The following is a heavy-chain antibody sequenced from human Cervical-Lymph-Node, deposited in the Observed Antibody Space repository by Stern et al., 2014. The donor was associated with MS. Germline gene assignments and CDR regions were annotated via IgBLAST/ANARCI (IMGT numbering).Heavy chain of an antibody. Sequence: EVQLVESGGGLVQPGGSLRLSCAPSGFSFSAYWMTWVRQAPGKGLQWVASIKQDGSETYYVDSVKGRFTISRDNAKNSLSLELNTVSAEDTAVYSCARDCGSGNCHNPYYSYGMDVWGQGTTVTVSS. D-gene: IGHD2-15*01. V-gene: IGHV3-7*01. CDR2: IKQDGSET. CDR3: ARDCGSGNCHNPYYSYGMDV. CDR1: GFSFSAYW. J-gene: IGHJ6*02.